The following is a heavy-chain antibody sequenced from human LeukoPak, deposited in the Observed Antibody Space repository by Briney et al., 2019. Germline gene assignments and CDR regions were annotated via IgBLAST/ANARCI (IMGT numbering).Heavy chain of an antibody. D-gene: IGHD2-2*01. CDR1: GFSLSTSGVG. Sequence: SGPTLVKPTQTLTLTCTFSGFSLSTSGVGVGWIRQPPGKALEWLALLYLDDDKRYSPSLKSRLTITKDTSKNQVVLTMTNMDPVDTATYYCAHRRVNLGYCSSTSCYGSAFDIWGQGTMVTVSS. J-gene: IGHJ3*02. V-gene: IGHV2-5*02. CDR3: AHRRVNLGYCSSTSCYGSAFDI. CDR2: LYLDDDK.